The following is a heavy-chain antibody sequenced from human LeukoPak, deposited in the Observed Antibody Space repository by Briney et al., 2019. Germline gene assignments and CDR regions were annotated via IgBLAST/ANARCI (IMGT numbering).Heavy chain of an antibody. J-gene: IGHJ5*02. Sequence: SETLSLTCTVSGYSISSCYYWGWIRQPPGKGLEWIGSIYHSGSTYYNPSFKSRVTISVDTSKNQFSLKLSSVTAADTAVYYCARSGDDYGVSWFDPWGQGTLVTVSS. CDR3: ARSGDDYGVSWFDP. V-gene: IGHV4-38-2*02. CDR1: GYSISSCYY. CDR2: IYHSGST. D-gene: IGHD4-17*01.